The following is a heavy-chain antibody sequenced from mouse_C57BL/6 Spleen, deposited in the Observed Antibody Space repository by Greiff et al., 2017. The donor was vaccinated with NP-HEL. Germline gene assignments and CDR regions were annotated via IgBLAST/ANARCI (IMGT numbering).Heavy chain of an antibody. Sequence: VQLQESGAELVRPGASVKLSCTASGFNIKDDYMHWVKQRPEQGLEWIGWIDPENGDTEYASKFQGKATITADTSSNTAYLQLSSLTSEDTAVYYCTTWDDYGSSSLVFDVWGTGTTVPVSS. CDR2: IDPENGDT. CDR1: GFNIKDDY. D-gene: IGHD1-1*01. V-gene: IGHV14-4*01. CDR3: TTWDDYGSSSLVFDV. J-gene: IGHJ1*03.